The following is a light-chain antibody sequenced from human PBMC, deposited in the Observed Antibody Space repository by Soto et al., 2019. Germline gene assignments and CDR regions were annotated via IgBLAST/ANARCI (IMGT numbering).Light chain of an antibody. CDR2: ATF. CDR1: QSVNNWL. Sequence: EIVLTQSPDILSLSPGESATLSCRASQSVNNWLIGWYEQTPGQAPRLLIHATFNRATVIPDRFSGSASGTNLTLTISGLEPEEFAVYFCQQYGTAALTFGGGTKLEMK. CDR3: QQYGTAALT. J-gene: IGKJ4*01. V-gene: IGKV3-20*01.